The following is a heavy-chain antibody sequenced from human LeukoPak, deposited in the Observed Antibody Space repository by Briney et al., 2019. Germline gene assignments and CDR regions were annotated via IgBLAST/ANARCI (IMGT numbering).Heavy chain of an antibody. CDR2: IYSGDTT. V-gene: IGHV3-66*01. D-gene: IGHD3-22*01. J-gene: IGHJ4*02. Sequence: GGSLSLSCAASGFTVSSNYMSWVRQAPGKGLEWVSVIYSGDTTYYADSVKGRFTISRDNSKNTLYLQMNSLRAVDTSVYYWVRGFYYDSSGLGDYWGQGTLVTVSS. CDR1: GFTVSSNY. CDR3: VRGFYYDSSGLGDY.